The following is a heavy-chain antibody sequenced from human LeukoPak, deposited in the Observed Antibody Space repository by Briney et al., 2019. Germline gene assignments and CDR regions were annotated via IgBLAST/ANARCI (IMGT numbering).Heavy chain of an antibody. CDR3: ARGDDYYYYGMDV. CDR1: GGSISSYY. J-gene: IGHJ6*02. CDR2: IYYSGST. D-gene: IGHD3-10*01. Sequence: SETLSLTCTVSGGSISSYYWSWIRQAPGKGLEWMGYIYYSGSTNYNPSLKSRVTISVDTSKNQFSLRLSSVTAADTAVYYCARGDDYYYYGMDVWGQGTTVTVSS. V-gene: IGHV4-59*08.